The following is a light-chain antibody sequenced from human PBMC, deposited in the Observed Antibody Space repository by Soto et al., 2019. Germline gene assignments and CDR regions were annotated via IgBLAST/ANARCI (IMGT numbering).Light chain of an antibody. CDR2: G. Sequence: QSVLTQPPSVSGAPGQRVTISCTGSSSNIGAGYPVHWYQQLPGTAPKLLVAGNRPSGVPDRFSVSKSGASASLGITGLQAEDEADYYCQSYDSSLRRRWVFGGGTKLTLL. V-gene: IGLV1-40*01. J-gene: IGLJ3*02. CDR3: QSYDSSLRRRWV. CDR1: SSNIGAGYP.